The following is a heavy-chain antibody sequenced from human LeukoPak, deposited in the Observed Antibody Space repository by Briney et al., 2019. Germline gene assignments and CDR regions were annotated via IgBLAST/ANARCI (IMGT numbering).Heavy chain of an antibody. J-gene: IGHJ3*02. CDR3: ARDLAGPPQEAFDI. CDR1: GFTFSSYG. V-gene: IGHV3-7*01. D-gene: IGHD6-13*01. CDR2: IKQDGSEK. Sequence: PGGSLRLSCAASGFTFSSYGMHWVRQAPGKGLEWLANIKQDGSEKHYVDSVTGRFTISRDNTKNSLYLQMNSLRADDTAVYYCARDLAGPPQEAFDIWGQGTMVTVSS.